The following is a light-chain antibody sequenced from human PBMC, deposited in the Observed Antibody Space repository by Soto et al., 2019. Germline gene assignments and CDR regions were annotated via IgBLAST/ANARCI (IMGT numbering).Light chain of an antibody. CDR2: DVS. V-gene: IGLV2-14*03. Sequence: QSALTQPASVSGSPGQSITISCTGSSADVSSSIFVSWYQHRPGKAPRLILYDVSHRPSGVSNRFSGSKAGDTASLTISGLQLEDEADYYCTSYRRGPLYVFGTGPKVTVL. CDR1: SADVSSSIF. J-gene: IGLJ1*01. CDR3: TSYRRGPLYV.